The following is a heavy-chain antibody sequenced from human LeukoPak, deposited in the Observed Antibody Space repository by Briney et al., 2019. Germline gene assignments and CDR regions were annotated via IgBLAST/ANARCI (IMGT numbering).Heavy chain of an antibody. Sequence: SETLSLTCTVSGGSTSSTSYYWGWIRQPPGKGLEWIGYIYYSGSTNYNPSLKSRVTISVDTSKNQFSLKLSSVTAADTAVYYCARAVSRWSSWRLPFDYWGQGTLVTVSS. CDR1: GGSTSSTSYY. D-gene: IGHD2-15*01. CDR2: IYYSGST. J-gene: IGHJ4*02. CDR3: ARAVSRWSSWRLPFDY. V-gene: IGHV4-61*05.